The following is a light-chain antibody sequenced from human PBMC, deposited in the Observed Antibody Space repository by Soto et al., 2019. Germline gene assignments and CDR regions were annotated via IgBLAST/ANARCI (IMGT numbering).Light chain of an antibody. CDR1: QSPSGY. Sequence: EIVLTQSPATLSLSPGKRATPSCRASQSPSGYLAWYQQRPGQAPRLLIYDASSRANGIPARFTGSGSGTDFSLTISSLEHEDFAVYYCQQGSTWPTFGQGTKVDIK. J-gene: IGKJ1*01. V-gene: IGKV3-11*01. CDR2: DAS. CDR3: QQGSTWPT.